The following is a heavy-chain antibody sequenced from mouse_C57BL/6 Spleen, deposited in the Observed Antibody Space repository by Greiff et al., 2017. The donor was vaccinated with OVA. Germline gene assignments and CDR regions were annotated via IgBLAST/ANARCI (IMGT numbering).Heavy chain of an antibody. CDR3: ARTSDYGSDY. CDR1: GYTFTDYY. CDR2: INPNNGGT. Sequence: EVQLQQSGPELVKPGASVKISCKASGYTFTDYYMNWVKQSHGKSLEWIGDINPNNGGTSYNQKFKGKATLTVDKSSSTAYMELRSLTSEDSAVYYCARTSDYGSDYWGQGTTLTVSS. J-gene: IGHJ2*01. V-gene: IGHV1-26*01. D-gene: IGHD1-1*01.